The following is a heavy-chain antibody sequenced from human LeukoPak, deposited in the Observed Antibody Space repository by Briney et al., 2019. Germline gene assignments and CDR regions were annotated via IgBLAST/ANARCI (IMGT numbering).Heavy chain of an antibody. V-gene: IGHV3-13*01. D-gene: IGHD4-17*01. Sequence: GSLRLSCAASGFTFSSYDMHWVRQATGKGLEWVSAIGTAGDTYYPGSVKGRFTISRENAKNSLYLQMNSLRAGDTAVYYCARGGILDGDYYFGYWDQGTLVTVSS. CDR2: IGTAGDT. CDR3: ARGGILDGDYYFGY. J-gene: IGHJ4*02. CDR1: GFTFSSYD.